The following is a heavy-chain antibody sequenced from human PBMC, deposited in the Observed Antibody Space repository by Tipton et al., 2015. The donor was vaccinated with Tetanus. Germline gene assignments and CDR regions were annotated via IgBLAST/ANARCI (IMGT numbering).Heavy chain of an antibody. Sequence: TLSLTCGVYGGSFSGYYWTWIRQPPGKGLEGLGEVTHSGSTNYNPSLRSRVTMSLDTSKNQFSLKVTSVTAADTAVYFCTGDDYYDTSLRDYYGMDVWGPGTTVTVSS. CDR1: GGSFSGYY. V-gene: IGHV4-34*01. CDR2: VTHSGST. CDR3: TGDDYYDTSLRDYYGMDV. J-gene: IGHJ6*02. D-gene: IGHD3-22*01.